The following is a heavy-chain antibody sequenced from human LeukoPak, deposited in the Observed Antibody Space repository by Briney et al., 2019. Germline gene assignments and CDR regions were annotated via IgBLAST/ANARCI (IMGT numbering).Heavy chain of an antibody. J-gene: IGHJ3*02. V-gene: IGHV3-20*04. CDR2: INWNGGST. CDR1: GFTFDDYG. Sequence: PGGSPRLSCAASGFTFDDYGMSWVRQAPGKGLEWVSGINWNGGSTGYADSVKGRFTISRDNAKNSLYLQMNSPRAEDTALYYCARASVELGGLDAFDIWGQGTMVTVSS. D-gene: IGHD7-27*01. CDR3: ARASVELGGLDAFDI.